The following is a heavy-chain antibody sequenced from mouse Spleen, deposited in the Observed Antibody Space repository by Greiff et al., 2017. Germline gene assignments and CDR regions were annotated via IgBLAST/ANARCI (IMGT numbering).Heavy chain of an antibody. D-gene: IGHD2-5*01. CDR2: IYYSGTI. Sequence: VQLQQSGPGLVKPSQTVFLTCTVTGISITTGNYRWSWIRQFPGNKLEWIGYIYYSGTITYNPSLTSRTTITRDTPKNQFFLEMNSLTAEDTATYYCARGHSNLAWFAYWGQGTLVTVSA. CDR1: GISITTGNYR. J-gene: IGHJ3*01. CDR3: ARGHSNLAWFAY. V-gene: IGHV3-5*01.